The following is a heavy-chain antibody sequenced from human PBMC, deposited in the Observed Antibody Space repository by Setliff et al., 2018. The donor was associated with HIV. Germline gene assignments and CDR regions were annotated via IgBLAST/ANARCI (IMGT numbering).Heavy chain of an antibody. CDR3: VAGGAPMYQFDY. J-gene: IGHJ4*02. CDR2: VYHSGGT. Sequence: PSETLSLTCTVSGYSISSGYYWGWIRQPPGKGLEWIGSVYHSGGTYYNPSLKSRVTISVDMPKNQFSLRVTSVTVGDTAVYYCVAGGAPMYQFDYWGQGTLVTVSS. CDR1: GYSISSGYY. V-gene: IGHV4-38-2*02. D-gene: IGHD2-2*01.